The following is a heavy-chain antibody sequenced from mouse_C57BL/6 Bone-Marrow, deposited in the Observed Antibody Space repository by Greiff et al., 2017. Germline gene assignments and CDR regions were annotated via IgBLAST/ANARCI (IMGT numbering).Heavy chain of an antibody. Sequence: QVQLQQSGAELARPGASVKLSCKASGYTFTSYGISWVKQRTGQGLEWIGEIYPRRGNTYYNEKFEGKATLTADKSSSTAYMELRSLTSEDSAVYFCAREGDYYGSSYFDHWGQGTTLTVSS. D-gene: IGHD1-1*01. CDR1: GYTFTSYG. V-gene: IGHV1-81*01. CDR2: IYPRRGNT. J-gene: IGHJ2*01. CDR3: AREGDYYGSSYFDH.